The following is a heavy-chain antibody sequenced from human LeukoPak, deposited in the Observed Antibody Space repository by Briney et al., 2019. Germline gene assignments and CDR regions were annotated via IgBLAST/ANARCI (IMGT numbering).Heavy chain of an antibody. Sequence: GSLRLSCAASGFTFSSYAMGWVRQAPGKGLEWVSAISGSGETTYYADSVMGRFTISRDNSKSTFFLQMNSLRAEDTAVYYCTKGTSGWEQGLDYWGQGTLVTVSS. D-gene: IGHD1-26*01. J-gene: IGHJ4*02. CDR2: ISGSGETT. CDR3: TKGTSGWEQGLDY. CDR1: GFTFSSYA. V-gene: IGHV3-23*01.